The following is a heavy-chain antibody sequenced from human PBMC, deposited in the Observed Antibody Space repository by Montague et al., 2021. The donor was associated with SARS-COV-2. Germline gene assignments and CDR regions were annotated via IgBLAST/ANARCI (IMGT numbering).Heavy chain of an antibody. CDR1: GGSIRSSSYY. D-gene: IGHD5-12*01. CDR3: ARTTWLRGYFDL. J-gene: IGHJ2*01. CDR2: IYYSGST. V-gene: IGHV4-39*07. Sequence: SETLSLTCTVSGGSIRSSSYYWGWIRQPPGKGLECIGSIYYSGSTYYNPSLKSRVTISVDTSKNHFSLKLSSVTAADTAVHYCARTTWLRGYFDLWGRGTLVTVSS.